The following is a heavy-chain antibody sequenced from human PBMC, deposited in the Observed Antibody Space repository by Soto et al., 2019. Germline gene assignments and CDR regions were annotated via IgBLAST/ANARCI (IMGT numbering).Heavy chain of an antibody. CDR2: ISGSGGST. Sequence: GSLRLSCAASGFTFSSYAMSWVRQAPGKGLEWVSAISGSGGSTYYADSVKGRFTISRDNSKNTLYLQMNSLRAEDTAVYYCANDYVMDYDFWKSDPLDVLGQGTTVTVSS. CDR1: GFTFSSYA. CDR3: ANDYVMDYDFWKSDPLDV. J-gene: IGHJ6*01. V-gene: IGHV3-23*01. D-gene: IGHD3-3*01.